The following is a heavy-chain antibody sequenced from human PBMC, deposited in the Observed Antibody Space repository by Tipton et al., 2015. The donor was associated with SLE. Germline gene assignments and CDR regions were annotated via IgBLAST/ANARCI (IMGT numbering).Heavy chain of an antibody. J-gene: IGHJ1*01. CDR3: ARDEDPLGEYFHH. CDR2: LYSYTGKT. CDR1: GYTFTTYG. V-gene: IGHV1-18*01. Sequence: QSGAEVKKPGASVRVSCKASGYTFTTYGISWVRQAPGQGLEWIGWLYSYTGKTNYAQKFQGRVTLTTDTSTSTAYMELRSLSSDDTAVYYCARDEDPLGEYFHHWGQGTLVTVSS.